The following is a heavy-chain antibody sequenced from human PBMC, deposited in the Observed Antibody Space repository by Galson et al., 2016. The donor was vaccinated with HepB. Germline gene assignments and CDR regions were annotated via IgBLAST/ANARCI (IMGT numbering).Heavy chain of an antibody. D-gene: IGHD3-10*01. CDR3: ARVESYSFDY. J-gene: IGHJ4*02. V-gene: IGHV3-53*01. CDR1: GFTVSGNY. Sequence: SLRLSCAASGFTVSGNYMSWVRQAPGKGLEWVSIIYSGGTTYYADSVKGRFTISRDNSENTLYLQMNSLRAEDTGVYYCARVESYSFDYWGQGTLVTVSS. CDR2: IYSGGTT.